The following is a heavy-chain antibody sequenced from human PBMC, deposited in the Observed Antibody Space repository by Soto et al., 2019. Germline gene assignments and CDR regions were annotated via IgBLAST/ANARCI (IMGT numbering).Heavy chain of an antibody. V-gene: IGHV4-59*01. Sequence: PPETLSLTCTVSGGSISSYYWSWIRLPPGKGLEWIGYIYYSGSTNYNPSLKSRVTISVDTSKNQFSLELSSVTAADTAVYYCASNLPRTCSSIRCYRSLNYYYGMDVWAQGTSVTVSS. CDR1: GGSISSYY. CDR2: IYYSGST. CDR3: ASNLPRTCSSIRCYRSLNYYYGMDV. J-gene: IGHJ6*02. D-gene: IGHD2-2*02.